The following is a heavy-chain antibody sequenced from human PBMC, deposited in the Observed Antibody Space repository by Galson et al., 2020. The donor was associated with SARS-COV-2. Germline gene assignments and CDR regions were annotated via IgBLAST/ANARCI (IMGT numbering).Heavy chain of an antibody. CDR3: ARALASGIVVVTTTRFDY. CDR1: GGTISSGSYY. V-gene: IGHV4-61*09. CDR2: IYTSGST. D-gene: IGHD2-21*02. Sequence: SETLSLTCTVPGGTISSGSYYWSGIRQPAGKGLEWIGHIYTSGSTSYNPSLKSRVTISVDTSKNQFSLMLNSVTAADTAAYYCARALASGIVVVTTTRFDYGGQGALLTGAS. J-gene: IGHJ4*02.